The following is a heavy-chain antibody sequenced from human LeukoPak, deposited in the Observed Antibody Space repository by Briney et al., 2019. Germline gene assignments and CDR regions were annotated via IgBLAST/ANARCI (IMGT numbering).Heavy chain of an antibody. CDR3: VIDTGYSNG. J-gene: IGHJ4*02. CDR2: ISWDGINR. V-gene: IGHV3-9*01. Sequence: GGSLRLSCAASGFTFEDYAMHWVRQAPGKGLEWVSGISWDGINRAYADSVKGRFTISRDSGENSVYLQMNSLRVEDTALYYCVIDTGYSNGWGQGTLVTVSS. CDR1: GFTFEDYA. D-gene: IGHD3-22*01.